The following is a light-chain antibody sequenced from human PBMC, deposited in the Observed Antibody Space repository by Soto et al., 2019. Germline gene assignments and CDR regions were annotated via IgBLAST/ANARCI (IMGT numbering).Light chain of an antibody. J-gene: IGKJ4*02. CDR2: AAS. CDR3: LQHYNYPLP. V-gene: IGKV1-6*01. Sequence: AIQMTQSPSSLSASVGDRVTITCRASQGIRHYLGWYQQKPGKAPKLLIYAASSLQSGVPSRFRGSGSGKDFTLTISSLQLEDFATYYCLQHYNYPLPFGGGTNVEIK. CDR1: QGIRHY.